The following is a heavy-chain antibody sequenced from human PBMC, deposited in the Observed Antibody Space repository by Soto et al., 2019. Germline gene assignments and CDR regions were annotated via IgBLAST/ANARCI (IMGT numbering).Heavy chain of an antibody. Sequence: QVQLQESGPGLVKPSETLSLTCTVSGGSISTHYWSWIRQPPGKGLEWIGYIYYSGFTNYNPSLKSRVTISVDTSKNQVSLKLSSVVAADTAMYYCARQVSGCSETRCYAGPWGQGTLVIVSS. CDR1: GGSISTHY. J-gene: IGHJ5*02. CDR2: IYYSGFT. V-gene: IGHV4-59*08. CDR3: ARQVSGCSETRCYAGP. D-gene: IGHD2-2*01.